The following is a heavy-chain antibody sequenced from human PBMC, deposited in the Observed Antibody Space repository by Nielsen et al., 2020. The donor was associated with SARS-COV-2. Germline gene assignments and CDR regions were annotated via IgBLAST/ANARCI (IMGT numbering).Heavy chain of an antibody. D-gene: IGHD3-22*01. Sequence: GESLKISCAASGFTFSNAWMSWVRQAPGKGLEWVGRIKSKTDGGTTDYAAPVKGRFTISRDDSKNTLYLQMNSLRAEDTAVYYCARDRRYYDSSGYLYWGQGTLVTVSS. V-gene: IGHV3-15*01. CDR1: GFTFSNAW. J-gene: IGHJ4*02. CDR3: ARDRRYYDSSGYLY. CDR2: IKSKTDGGTT.